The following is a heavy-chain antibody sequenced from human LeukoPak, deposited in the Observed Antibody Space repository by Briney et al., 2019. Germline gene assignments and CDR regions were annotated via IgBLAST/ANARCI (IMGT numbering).Heavy chain of an antibody. CDR3: AKRRGPTYGDFDY. CDR2: VTGSGGST. J-gene: IGHJ4*02. CDR1: GFTFSNYA. V-gene: IGHV3-23*01. D-gene: IGHD4-17*01. Sequence: GGSLRLSCAASGFTFSNYAMSWVRQAPGKGLEWVSAVTGSGGSTFYADSMKGRFTISRDNSKNTLYLQMNSLRVEDTALYYCAKRRGPTYGDFDYWGQGTLVTVSS.